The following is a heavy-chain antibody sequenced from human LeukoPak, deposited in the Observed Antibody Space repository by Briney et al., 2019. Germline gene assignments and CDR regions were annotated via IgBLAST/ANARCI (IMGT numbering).Heavy chain of an antibody. J-gene: IGHJ3*02. V-gene: IGHV4-59*01. CDR3: ARVGYSYGGDAFDI. CDR2: IYCSGST. CDR1: GGSISSYY. D-gene: IGHD5-18*01. Sequence: PSETLSLTCTVSGGSISSYYWSWIRQPPGKGLEWIGYIYCSGSTNYNPSLKSRVTTSVDTSKNQFSLKLSSVTAADTAVYYCARVGYSYGGDAFDIWGQGTMVTVSS.